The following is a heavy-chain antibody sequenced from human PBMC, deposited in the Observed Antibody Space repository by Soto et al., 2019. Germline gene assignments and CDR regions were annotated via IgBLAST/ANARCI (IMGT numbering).Heavy chain of an antibody. J-gene: IGHJ4*02. V-gene: IGHV3-64D*08. CDR3: VAGKLIPFDY. CDR2: ISSKGVST. CDR1: GFTFSVYA. Sequence: PGGSRRLSCSASGFTFSVYAMHWVRQAPGKGLEYVSGISSKGVSTYYADSVKGRFIISRDYSKSTVYLQMSSLRPDDTAVYYCVAGKLIPFDYWGQGTLVTVSS.